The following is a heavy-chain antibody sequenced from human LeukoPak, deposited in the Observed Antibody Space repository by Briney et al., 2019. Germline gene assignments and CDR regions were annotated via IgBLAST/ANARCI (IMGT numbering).Heavy chain of an antibody. CDR2: VSTSGGST. D-gene: IGHD4-11*01. J-gene: IGHJ4*02. Sequence: PGGSLRLSCAASGLTFSRYAMSWVRQAPGKGLEWVSGVSTSGGSTYYADSVKGRFTISRDNSKNTLHLQIYSLRAEDTAVYYCARGGYSNYEGFDYWGQGTLVTVSS. V-gene: IGHV3-23*01. CDR3: ARGGYSNYEGFDY. CDR1: GLTFSRYA.